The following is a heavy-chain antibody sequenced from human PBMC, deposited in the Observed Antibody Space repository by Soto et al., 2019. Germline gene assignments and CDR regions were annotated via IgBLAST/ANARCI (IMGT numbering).Heavy chain of an antibody. D-gene: IGHD3-10*01. CDR1: GGSISSDNW. J-gene: IGHJ4*02. V-gene: IGHV4-4*02. Sequence: QVQLQESGPGLVKPSGTLSLTCAFSGGSISSDNWWTWVRQPPGKGLEWIGEMYHSGSTNYSPSLQSRVTILVDKSKNQFSLKLTSVTAADAALYYCARASASSMLRGVIINWGQGTLVTVSS. CDR3: ARASASSMLRGVIIN. CDR2: MYHSGST.